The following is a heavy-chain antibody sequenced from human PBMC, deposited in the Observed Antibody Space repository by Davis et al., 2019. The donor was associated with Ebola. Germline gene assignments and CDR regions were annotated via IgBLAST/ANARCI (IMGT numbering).Heavy chain of an antibody. J-gene: IGHJ4*02. CDR2: IYYSGST. CDR1: GGSISSYY. CDR3: ARGKLWFDY. D-gene: IGHD3-16*01. V-gene: IGHV4-59*01. Sequence: GSLRLSCTVSGGSISSYYWSWIRQPPGKGLAWIGYIYYSGSTNYNPSLKSRVTISVDTSKNQFSLKLSSVTAADTAVYYCARGKLWFDYWGQGTLVTVSS.